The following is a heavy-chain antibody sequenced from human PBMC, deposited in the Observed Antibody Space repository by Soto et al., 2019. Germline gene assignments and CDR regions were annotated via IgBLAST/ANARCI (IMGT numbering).Heavy chain of an antibody. CDR1: GGSISSSNHY. Sequence: PSETLSLTCAVSGGSISSSNHYWDWIRHPPGKGPEWIGRIYYSGNTYYNPSLKSRVTISVDTSKNQFSLKLGSVTAADTAVYYCARRELEPTNNDAFHIWGQGTMVTVSS. CDR3: ARRELEPTNNDAFHI. V-gene: IGHV4-39*01. CDR2: IYYSGNT. J-gene: IGHJ3*02. D-gene: IGHD1-1*01.